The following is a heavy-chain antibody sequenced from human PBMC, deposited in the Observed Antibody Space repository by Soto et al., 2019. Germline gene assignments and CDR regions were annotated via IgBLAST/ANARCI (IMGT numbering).Heavy chain of an antibody. CDR3: AHRGSTYYYYGMDV. J-gene: IGHJ6*02. V-gene: IGHV2-5*01. Sequence: SGPTLVNPTQTLTLTCTFSGFSLSTSGVGVGWIRQPPGKALEWLALIYWNDDKRYSPSLKRRLTITKDTSKNQVVLTMTNMDPVDTATYYCAHRGSTYYYYGMDVWGQGTTVTVSS. CDR2: IYWNDDK. CDR1: GFSLSTSGVG.